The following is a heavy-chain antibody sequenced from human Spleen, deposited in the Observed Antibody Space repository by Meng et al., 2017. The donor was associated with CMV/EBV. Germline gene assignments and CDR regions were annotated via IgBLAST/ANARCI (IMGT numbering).Heavy chain of an antibody. J-gene: IGHJ6*02. D-gene: IGHD2-2*01. V-gene: IGHV3-21*01. CDR2: ISSSSSYI. Sequence: GESLKISCAASGFTFSRYAMTWVRQAPGKGLEWVSSISSSSSYIYYADSVKGRFTISRDNAKNSLYLQMNSLRAEDTAVYYCASLIVVVPAATDYYYYGMDVWGQGTTVIVSS. CDR1: GFTFSRYA. CDR3: ASLIVVVPAATDYYYYGMDV.